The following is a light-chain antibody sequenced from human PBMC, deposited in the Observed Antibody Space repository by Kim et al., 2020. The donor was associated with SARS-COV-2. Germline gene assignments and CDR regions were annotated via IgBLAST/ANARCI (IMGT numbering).Light chain of an antibody. CDR2: VAS. J-gene: IGKJ4*01. CDR3: QKYDSVPLT. Sequence: CASVGDRDNISCRAWHGISNDLAWYQQKTGKGPKLLLYVASALQPGVPSRFSGSGSGRDITLTINNMQPEDVATYYCQKYDSVPLTFGGGTKLEI. CDR1: HGISND. V-gene: IGKV1-27*01.